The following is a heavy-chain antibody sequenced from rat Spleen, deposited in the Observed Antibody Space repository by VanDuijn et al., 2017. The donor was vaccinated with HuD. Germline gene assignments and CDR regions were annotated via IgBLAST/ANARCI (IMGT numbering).Heavy chain of an antibody. J-gene: IGHJ1*01. Sequence: EVQLVESGGGLVQPGRSLKLSCAASGFTFSNYGMAWVRQAPTKGLEWVATISYDGSSTYYRDSVKGRFTISRDNAKSTLYLQMDSLRSEDTATYYCARHEEWWDWYFDFWGPGTMVTVSS. CDR1: GFTFSNYG. D-gene: IGHD1-1*01. CDR3: ARHEEWWDWYFDF. V-gene: IGHV5-29*01. CDR2: ISYDGSST.